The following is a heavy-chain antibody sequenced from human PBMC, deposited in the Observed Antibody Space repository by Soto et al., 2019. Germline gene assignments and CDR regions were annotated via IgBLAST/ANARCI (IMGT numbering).Heavy chain of an antibody. CDR2: ISSSSSYI. Sequence: PGGSLRLSCAASGFTFSSYSMNWVRQAPGKGLEWVSSISSSSSYIYYADSVKGRFTVSRDNAKNSLYLQMNSLRAEDTAVYYCARDPSRYFDYWGQGTLVTVSS. J-gene: IGHJ4*02. CDR1: GFTFSSYS. V-gene: IGHV3-21*01. CDR3: ARDPSRYFDY.